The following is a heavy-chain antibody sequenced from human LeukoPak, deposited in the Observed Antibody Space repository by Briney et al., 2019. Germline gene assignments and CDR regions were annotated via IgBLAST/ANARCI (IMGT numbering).Heavy chain of an antibody. CDR1: GGSISIYY. CDR3: ARAKSSGWYIDY. V-gene: IGHV4-59*01. D-gene: IGHD6-19*01. J-gene: IGHJ4*02. CDR2: IYYSGST. Sequence: SETLSLTCTVSGGSISIYYWSWIRQPPGKGLEWIGYIYYSGSTNYNPSLKSRVTISVDTSKNQFSLKLSSVTAADTAVYYCARAKSSGWYIDYWGQGTLVTVSS.